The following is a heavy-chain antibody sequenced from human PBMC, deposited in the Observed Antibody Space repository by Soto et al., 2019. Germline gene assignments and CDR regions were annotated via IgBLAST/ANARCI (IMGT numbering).Heavy chain of an antibody. CDR1: GGTFSSYA. CDR2: IVPLFRTT. D-gene: IGHD6-13*01. V-gene: IGHV1-69*06. J-gene: IGHJ6*02. Sequence: VQLVQSGAEAKKPGSSVKVSCKTSGGTFSSYAISWVRQAPGQGLEWMGGIVPLFRTTNYAQKFQGRVTITADTSTYRVYMELSGLRSGDTAVYYCARGGYSSTWSNLLDRSGLDVWGQGTTVTVSS. CDR3: ARGGYSSTWSNLLDRSGLDV.